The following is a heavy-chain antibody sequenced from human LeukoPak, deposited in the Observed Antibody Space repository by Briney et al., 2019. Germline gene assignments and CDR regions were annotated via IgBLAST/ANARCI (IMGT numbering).Heavy chain of an antibody. CDR1: GFSLRDHY. Sequence: GGALRLSRATSGFSLRDHYMEWVRLAPGEGPEGVGRIKNKANSYGTDYAASVKGRFTLSGDDSKDSLYLQMNSLRSEDTALYYCTRVRLGAATRYFDYWGQGTLVTVSS. D-gene: IGHD1-26*01. J-gene: IGHJ4*02. CDR3: TRVRLGAATRYFDY. CDR2: IKNKANSYGT. V-gene: IGHV3-72*01.